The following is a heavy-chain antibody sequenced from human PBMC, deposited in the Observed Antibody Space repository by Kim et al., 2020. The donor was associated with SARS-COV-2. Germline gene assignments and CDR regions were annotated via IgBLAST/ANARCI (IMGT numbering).Heavy chain of an antibody. CDR2: ISLDGRTT. CDR3: AMRDGNTSGRAY. Sequence: GGSLTLSCAASGFTSSPYWMNWVRQAPGKGLVWVSRISLDGRTTDYADYVKGRFTISRDNAKNSVYLHMNSLTGDDTAVYYCAMRDGNTSGRAYWGRGTLVSLSS. J-gene: IGHJ4*02. CDR1: GFTSSPYW. V-gene: IGHV3-74*01.